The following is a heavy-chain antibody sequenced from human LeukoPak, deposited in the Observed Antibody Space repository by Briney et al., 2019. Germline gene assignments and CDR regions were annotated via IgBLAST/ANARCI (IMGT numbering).Heavy chain of an antibody. CDR1: GFTFSSYS. CDR2: ISATSSYI. CDR3: ARDKTEQWLVLEAFDI. D-gene: IGHD6-19*01. V-gene: IGHV3-21*01. Sequence: GGSLRLSCAASGFTFSSYSMNWVRQTPGKGLEWVSSISATSSYIYYADSARGRFTISRDNAKNSLYLQMNSLRAEDTAVYYCARDKTEQWLVLEAFDIWGQGTVVPVSS. J-gene: IGHJ3*02.